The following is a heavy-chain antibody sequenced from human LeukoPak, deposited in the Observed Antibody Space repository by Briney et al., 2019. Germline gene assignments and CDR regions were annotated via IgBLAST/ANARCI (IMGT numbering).Heavy chain of an antibody. V-gene: IGHV3-21*01. Sequence: GGSLRLSCAASGFTFSSYSMNWVRQAPGKGLEWVSSISSSSSYIYYADSVKGRFTTSRDNAKNSLYLQMNSLRAEDTAVYYCARAGGSYQVFDYWGQGTLVTVSS. D-gene: IGHD1-26*01. CDR1: GFTFSSYS. J-gene: IGHJ4*02. CDR3: ARAGGSYQVFDY. CDR2: ISSSSSYI.